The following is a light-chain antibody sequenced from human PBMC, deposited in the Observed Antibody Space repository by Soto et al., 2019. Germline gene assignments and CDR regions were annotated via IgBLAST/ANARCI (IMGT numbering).Light chain of an antibody. CDR2: DAS. CDR1: QSVRSS. CDR3: QQRSNWPGT. J-gene: IGKJ1*01. Sequence: VVLTQSPATLSLSPGERATLSCRASQSVRSSLAWYQQQPGQAPRLLIYDASNRATGIPGRFSGSGSGTDFTLTISSLEPKDFAVYYCQQRSNWPGTFGLGTKVAIK. V-gene: IGKV3-11*01.